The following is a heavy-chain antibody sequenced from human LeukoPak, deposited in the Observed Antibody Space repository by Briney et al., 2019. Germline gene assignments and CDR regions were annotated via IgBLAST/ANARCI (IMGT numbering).Heavy chain of an antibody. J-gene: IGHJ4*02. V-gene: IGHV3-33*06. Sequence: GGSLRLSCAASGFTFSSYGMHWVRQAPGKGLEWVAVIWYDGSNKYYADSVKGRFTISSDNSKNTLYLQMNSLRAEDTAVYYCAKDLADCGGDCLFDYWGQGTLVTVSS. D-gene: IGHD2-21*02. CDR1: GFTFSSYG. CDR2: IWYDGSNK. CDR3: AKDLADCGGDCLFDY.